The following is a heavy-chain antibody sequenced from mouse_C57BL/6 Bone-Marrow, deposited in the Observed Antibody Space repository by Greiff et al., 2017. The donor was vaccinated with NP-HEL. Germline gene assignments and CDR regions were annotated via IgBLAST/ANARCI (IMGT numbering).Heavy chain of an antibody. CDR1: GFTFSDYG. Sequence: EVQGVESGGGLVKPGGSLKLSCAASGFTFSDYGMHWVRQAPEKGLEWVAYISSGSSTIYYADTVKGRFTISRDNAKNTLFLQMTSLRSEDTAMYYCARGYYGSSWGYYAMDYWGQGTSVTVSS. V-gene: IGHV5-17*01. J-gene: IGHJ4*01. CDR3: ARGYYGSSWGYYAMDY. D-gene: IGHD1-1*01. CDR2: ISSGSSTI.